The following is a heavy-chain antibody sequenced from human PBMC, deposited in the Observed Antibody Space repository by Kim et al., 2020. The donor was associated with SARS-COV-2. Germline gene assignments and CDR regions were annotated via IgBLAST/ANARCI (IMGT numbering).Heavy chain of an antibody. V-gene: IGHV3-23*01. J-gene: IGHJ3*01. Sequence: TAYADSVKGRFTISRDNSKNTLYLQMNSRRAEDTALYYCAKPGGRDAFDVWGQGAVVTVSS. CDR3: AKPGGRDAFDV. CDR2: T. D-gene: IGHD2-15*01.